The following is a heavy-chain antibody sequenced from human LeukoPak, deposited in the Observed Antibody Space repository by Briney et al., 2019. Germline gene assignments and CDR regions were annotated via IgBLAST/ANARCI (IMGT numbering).Heavy chain of an antibody. CDR2: IAYHGNTE. D-gene: IGHD6-19*01. J-gene: IGHJ5*02. CDR3: AKDWGSGGWYNYFDP. CDR1: GFTIGSHG. Sequence: GTSLRLSCAVSGFTIGSHGMHWVRQAPSKGPEWVAMIAYHGNTEYYGDSVKGRFTISRDNSKNTLYLQMDSLRAEDTAVYHCAKDWGSGGWYNYFDPWGQGTLVTVSS. V-gene: IGHV3-30*18.